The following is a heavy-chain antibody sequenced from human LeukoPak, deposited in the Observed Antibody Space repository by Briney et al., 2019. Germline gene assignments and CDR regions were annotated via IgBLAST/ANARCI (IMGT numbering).Heavy chain of an antibody. CDR1: GYTLTNNL. V-gene: IGHV5-51*01. J-gene: IGHJ5*02. D-gene: IGHD6-13*01. CDR3: VRFALTSSLDH. CDR2: IYPGYSDA. Sequence: GESLKISCKISGYTLTNNLIGWVRQVPGKGLEWMGLIYPGYSDAKYSPSFQGQVTLSVDASISTAYLQLTGLRASDTAIYYCVRFALTSSLDHWGQGTLVTVSS.